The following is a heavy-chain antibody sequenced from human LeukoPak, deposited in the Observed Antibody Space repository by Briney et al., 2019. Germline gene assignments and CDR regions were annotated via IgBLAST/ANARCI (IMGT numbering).Heavy chain of an antibody. Sequence: GGSLRLSCAASGFTFRSYWMHWVRQAPGKGLVWVSRINSDGSSTSYADSVKGRFTISRDNAKNTLYLQMNSLRAEDTAVYYCARGDPTGLYDYWGQGTLVTVSS. CDR2: INSDGSST. V-gene: IGHV3-74*01. CDR1: GFTFRSYW. J-gene: IGHJ4*02. D-gene: IGHD3-10*01. CDR3: ARGDPTGLYDY.